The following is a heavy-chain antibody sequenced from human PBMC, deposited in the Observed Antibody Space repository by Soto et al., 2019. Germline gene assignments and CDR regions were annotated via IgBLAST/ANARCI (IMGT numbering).Heavy chain of an antibody. Sequence: QVQLVQSGAEVKKPGSSVKVSCKASGGTFSSYAISWVRQAPGQGLEWMGGIIPIFGTANYAQKFQGRVTITADESTSTAYMELSSLRSEDTAVYYCARDGGEQGIQLWSWNWFDPWCQGTLVTVSS. CDR2: IIPIFGTA. V-gene: IGHV1-69*01. CDR1: GGTFSSYA. J-gene: IGHJ5*02. CDR3: ARDGGEQGIQLWSWNWFDP. D-gene: IGHD5-18*01.